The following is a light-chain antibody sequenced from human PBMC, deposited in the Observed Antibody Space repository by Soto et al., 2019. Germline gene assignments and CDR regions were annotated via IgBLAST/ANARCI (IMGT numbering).Light chain of an antibody. CDR3: QQRSNWPVT. V-gene: IGKV3-11*01. CDR2: DAS. J-gene: IGKJ5*01. CDR1: QSVNNF. Sequence: EIVLTQSPATLSLSPGERATLSCRASQSVNNFLAWYRQKPGQAPRIIIYDASNRATGTPARFSGSGSGTDFTLTISSLEPEDFALYYCQQRSNWPVTFGQGTRLEIK.